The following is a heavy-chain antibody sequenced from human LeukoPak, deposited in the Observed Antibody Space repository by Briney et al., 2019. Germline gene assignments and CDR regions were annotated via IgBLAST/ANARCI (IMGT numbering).Heavy chain of an antibody. Sequence: SETLSLTCAVYGGSFSGYYWSWIRQPPGKGLEWIGEINHSGSTNYNPSLKSRVTISVDTSKNQFSLKLSSVTAADTAVYYCARVRAAAGDDAFDIWGQGTMVTVSS. J-gene: IGHJ3*02. D-gene: IGHD6-13*01. V-gene: IGHV4-34*01. CDR1: GGSFSGYY. CDR3: ARVRAAAGDDAFDI. CDR2: INHSGST.